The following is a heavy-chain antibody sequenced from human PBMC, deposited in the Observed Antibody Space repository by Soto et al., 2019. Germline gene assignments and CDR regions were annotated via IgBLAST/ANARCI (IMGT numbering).Heavy chain of an antibody. CDR1: GFTFSDYY. Sequence: LILSCAASGFTFSDYYMSWIRQAAGKGLELVSYSSSSGSTIYYQESVKGRFTISRDNAKHSLYLQMNSLRAEDTAVYYCAREPLYVYAFDLWGQGAMVTVSS. D-gene: IGHD3-16*01. CDR3: AREPLYVYAFDL. CDR2: SSSSGSTI. J-gene: IGHJ3*01. V-gene: IGHV3-11*01.